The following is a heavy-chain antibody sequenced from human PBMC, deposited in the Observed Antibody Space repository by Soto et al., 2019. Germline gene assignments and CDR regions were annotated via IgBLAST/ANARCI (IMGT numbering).Heavy chain of an antibody. Sequence: QVQLVQSGAEVKKPGSSVKVSCKASGGNPSNSAISWVRQAPGQGLEWMGGIIPVFGIVNYAQKFQGRVTITADEATNPAHMELSRLRSEDTAMYYCATGGIVVAGRSAYYGSDVWGQGTTGTVSS. CDR3: ATGGIVVAGRSAYYGSDV. J-gene: IGHJ6*02. D-gene: IGHD6-19*01. CDR1: GGNPSNSA. V-gene: IGHV1-69*01. CDR2: IIPVFGIV.